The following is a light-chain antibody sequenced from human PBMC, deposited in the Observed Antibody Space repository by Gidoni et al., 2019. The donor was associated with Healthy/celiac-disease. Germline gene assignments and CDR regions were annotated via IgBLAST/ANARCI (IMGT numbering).Light chain of an antibody. CDR3: QQYGSSPTYS. J-gene: IGKJ2*03. V-gene: IGKV3-20*01. CDR1: QSVSSSY. Sequence: EIVLTQSPHTLSLSPGERATLSCRASQSVSSSYLAWYQQKPGQAPRLLIYGASSRATGIPDRFSGSGSGTDFTLTISRLEPEDFAVYYCQQYGSSPTYSFGQGTKLEIK. CDR2: GAS.